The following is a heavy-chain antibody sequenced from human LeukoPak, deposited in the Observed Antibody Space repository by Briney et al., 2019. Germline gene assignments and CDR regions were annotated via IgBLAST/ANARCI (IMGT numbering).Heavy chain of an antibody. D-gene: IGHD4-17*01. Sequence: GGSLRLSCAASGVTFSSYWMSWVRQAPGKGLEWVANIKEDGSEKYYVDSVKGRFTISRDNAKNSVYLQMNSLRAEDTAVYYCARVGPVYGDYMNWFDPWGQGTLVTVSS. CDR2: IKEDGSEK. CDR1: GVTFSSYW. CDR3: ARVGPVYGDYMNWFDP. V-gene: IGHV3-7*01. J-gene: IGHJ5*02.